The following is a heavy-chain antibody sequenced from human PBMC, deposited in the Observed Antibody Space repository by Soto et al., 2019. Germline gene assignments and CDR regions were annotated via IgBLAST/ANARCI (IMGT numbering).Heavy chain of an antibody. CDR1: QYTFSNYY. J-gene: IGHJ4*02. V-gene: IGHV1-2*02. D-gene: IGHD2-21*02. Sequence: QVQLVQSGAEVTKPGASVRVSCKASQYTFSNYYLHWVRQAPGQRPEWMGWINNGGGTLYAQDVQGRRTMTRDTSITTAYMELSRLSSDYPGFYYCATRSDWAPLLGYWGQGTLFTVSS. CDR3: ATRSDWAPLLGY. CDR2: INNGGGT.